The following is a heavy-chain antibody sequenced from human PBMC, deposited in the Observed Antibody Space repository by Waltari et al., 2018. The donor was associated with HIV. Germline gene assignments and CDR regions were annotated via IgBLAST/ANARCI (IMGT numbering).Heavy chain of an antibody. CDR2: IYFSGST. Sequence: QLQLQESGQRVVKTSETLSLTCTVSGGSISISNYHWGCIRQPPGKGLELIGSIYFSGSTHYTPSLNSRVTIFVANTKNLFSRRLSSVTAADTAMYYCARLKRPGDHVEHFQDWGQGTLVTVS. CDR3: ARLKRPGDHVEHFQD. D-gene: IGHD3-10*01. V-gene: IGHV4-39*01. CDR1: GGSISISNYH. J-gene: IGHJ1*01.